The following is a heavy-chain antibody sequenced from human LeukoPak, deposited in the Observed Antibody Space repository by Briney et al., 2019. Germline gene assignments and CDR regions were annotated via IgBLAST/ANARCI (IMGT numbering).Heavy chain of an antibody. CDR2: ISYSGNT. V-gene: IGHV4-31*03. CDR1: GDSISSGAYY. CDR3: ARDEREGAFDI. Sequence: SQTLSLTCTVSGDSISSGAYYWSWIRQHPGTGLEWIGYISYSGNTYYNPSLRSRLTMSVDTSKNQFSLELSSVTAADTAMYYCARDEREGAFDIWGQGTMVTVSS. J-gene: IGHJ3*02. D-gene: IGHD5-24*01.